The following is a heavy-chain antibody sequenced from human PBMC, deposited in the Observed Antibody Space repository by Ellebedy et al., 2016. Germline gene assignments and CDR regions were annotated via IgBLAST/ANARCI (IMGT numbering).Heavy chain of an antibody. V-gene: IGHV3-48*02. CDR1: GFTFSAHT. Sequence: GGSLRLXXTASGFTFSAHTMNWVRQPPGKGLEWISYINSGGIRTDYADSVKGRFSISRDNAKNSLYLQMNSLRDEDTAVYYCARVPAGQWQTPYLDSWGQGTPVTVSS. CDR2: INSGGIRT. J-gene: IGHJ4*02. D-gene: IGHD6-19*01. CDR3: ARVPAGQWQTPYLDS.